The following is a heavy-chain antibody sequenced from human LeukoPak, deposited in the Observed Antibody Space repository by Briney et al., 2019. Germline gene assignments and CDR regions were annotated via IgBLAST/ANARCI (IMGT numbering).Heavy chain of an antibody. CDR2: INSDGSST. CDR1: GFTFSTHW. CDR3: ARHSYSISWFLGY. V-gene: IGHV3-74*01. Sequence: GGSLRLSCAASGFTFSTHWMYWVRQAPGKGQVWVSRINSDGSSTSYADSVKGRFTISRDNAKNTLYLLMNSLRAEDTAVYYCARHSYSISWFLGYWGQGTLVTVSS. D-gene: IGHD6-13*01. J-gene: IGHJ4*02.